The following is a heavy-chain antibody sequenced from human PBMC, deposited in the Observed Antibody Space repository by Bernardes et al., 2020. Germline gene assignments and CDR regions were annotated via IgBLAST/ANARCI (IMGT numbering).Heavy chain of an antibody. J-gene: IGHJ4*02. CDR1: GFTFRSYG. D-gene: IGHD6-6*01. CDR2: IWYDGSNK. CDR3: ARYSSSSGLFDY. V-gene: IGHV3-33*01. Sequence: SLRLSCAASGFTFRSYGMHWVRQAPGQGLEWVAVIWYDGSNKYYADSVKGRFTISRDNSKNTLYLQMNSLRAEDTAVYYCARYSSSSGLFDYWGQGTLVTVSS.